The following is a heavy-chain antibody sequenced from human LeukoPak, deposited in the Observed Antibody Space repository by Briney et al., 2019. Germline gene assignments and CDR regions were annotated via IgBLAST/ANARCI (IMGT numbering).Heavy chain of an antibody. CDR3: ASRDGYNYFGY. J-gene: IGHJ4*02. CDR2: IKQDGSEK. V-gene: IGHV3-7*01. D-gene: IGHD5-24*01. CDR1: GFTFSSHW. Sequence: GGCLRLSCAASGFTFSSHWMSWVRQAPGKGLEWAANIKQDGSEKYYVDSVKGRFTISRDNAKNSLYLQMNSLRAEDTAVYYCASRDGYNYFGYWGQGTLVTVSS.